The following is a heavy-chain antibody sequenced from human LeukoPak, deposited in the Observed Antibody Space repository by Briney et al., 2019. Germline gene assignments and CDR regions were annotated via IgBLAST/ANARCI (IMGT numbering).Heavy chain of an antibody. J-gene: IGHJ4*02. CDR3: SRGKILGDDFDY. Sequence: GGSLRLSCAASGFIFDDYGMNWVRQAPGKGLEWVSRIDPDGNGIIYADSVKGRFTISRDNAKNTLFLQMNSLRAEDTAVYYCSRGKILGDDFDYWGQGTLVTVSS. CDR2: IDPDGNGI. V-gene: IGHV3-74*01. CDR1: GFIFDDYG. D-gene: IGHD2-21*02.